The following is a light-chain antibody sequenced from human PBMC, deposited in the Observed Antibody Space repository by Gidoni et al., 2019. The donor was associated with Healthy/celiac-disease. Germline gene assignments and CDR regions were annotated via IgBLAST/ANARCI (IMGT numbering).Light chain of an antibody. V-gene: IGKV3-20*01. CDR3: QQYGSSPRYT. Sequence: EIVLTQSPGTMSLSPGERATLSCRASQSVSSSYLAWYQQKPGHAPSLLIYGASSRATGIPDRFSGSGSGTDFTLTISRLEPEDFSVYYCQQYGSSPRYTFGQGTKLEIK. J-gene: IGKJ2*01. CDR2: GAS. CDR1: QSVSSSY.